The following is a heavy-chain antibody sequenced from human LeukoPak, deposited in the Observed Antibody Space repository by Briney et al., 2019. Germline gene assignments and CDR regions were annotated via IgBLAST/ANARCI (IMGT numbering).Heavy chain of an antibody. CDR1: GYTFTGYY. V-gene: IGHV7-4-1*02. CDR2: INTNTGNP. CDR3: ARTRAMLKVIFGYYYYMDV. Sequence: ASVKVSCKASGYTFTGYYMHWVRQAPGQGLEWMGWINTNTGNPTYAQGFTGRFVFSLDTSVSTAYLQISSLKAEDTAVYYCARTRAMLKVIFGYYYYMDVWGKGTTVTVSS. J-gene: IGHJ6*03. D-gene: IGHD2-8*01.